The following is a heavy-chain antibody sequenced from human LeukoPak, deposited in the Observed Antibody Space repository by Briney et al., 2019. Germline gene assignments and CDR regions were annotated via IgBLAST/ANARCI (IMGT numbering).Heavy chain of an antibody. V-gene: IGHV4-34*01. CDR2: INHSGST. CDR3: AISTVDTVMVVRNY. CDR1: GGSFSGYY. J-gene: IGHJ4*02. Sequence: SETLSLTCAVYGGSFSGYYWGWIRQPPGKRLEWIGEINHSGSTNYNPSLKSRVIISVDTSKNQFSLKLSSATAADTAVYYCAISTVDTVMVVRNYWGQGTLVTVSS. D-gene: IGHD5-18*01.